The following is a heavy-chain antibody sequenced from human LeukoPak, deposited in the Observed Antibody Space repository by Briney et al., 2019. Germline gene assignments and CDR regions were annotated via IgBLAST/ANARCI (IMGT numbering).Heavy chain of an antibody. CDR1: GGSISGHY. J-gene: IGHJ4*02. Sequence: PSETLSLTCTVSGGSISGHYWSWIRQPPGKGLEWIGYVYSSGGTNRNPSLKSRVTMSVDMSRNQVSLKLRSVTPADTAVYYCARARMVYAIPFDYWGQGTLVTVSS. V-gene: IGHV4-59*11. CDR2: VYSSGGT. CDR3: ARARMVYAIPFDY. D-gene: IGHD2-8*01.